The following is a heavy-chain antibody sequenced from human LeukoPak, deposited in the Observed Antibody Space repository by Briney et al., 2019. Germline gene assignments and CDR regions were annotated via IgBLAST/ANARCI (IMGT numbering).Heavy chain of an antibody. V-gene: IGHV4-61*01. CDR1: GGSVNSGSYY. CDR3: AREGVLRYLGY. CDR2: IYYSGST. Sequence: SETLSLTCTVSGGSVNSGSYYWNWIRQPPGKGLEWIGYIYYSGSTNYNPSLKSRVTISVDTSKNQFSLKLSSVTAADTAVYYCAREGVLRYLGYWGQGTLVTVSS. J-gene: IGHJ4*02. D-gene: IGHD3-9*01.